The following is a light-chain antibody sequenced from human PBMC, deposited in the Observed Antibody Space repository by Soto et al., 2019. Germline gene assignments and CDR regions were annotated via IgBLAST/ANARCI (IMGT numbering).Light chain of an antibody. CDR2: EGI. CDR3: CSYYGATTYV. Sequence: QSALTQPPSVSGSPGQSVTISCAGTSSTVGGFNVVSWYQQHPGKAPKVIIYEGIKRPSGVSNRFSGSNSGSTASLTISGLQADDEADDYCCSYYGATTYVFGTGTKVTVL. CDR1: SSTVGGFNV. V-gene: IGLV2-23*01. J-gene: IGLJ1*01.